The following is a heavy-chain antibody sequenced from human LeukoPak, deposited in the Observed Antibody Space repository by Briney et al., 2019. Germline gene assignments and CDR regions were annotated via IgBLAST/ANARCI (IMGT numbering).Heavy chain of an antibody. CDR2: IYTSGST. CDR1: GGSISSYY. V-gene: IGHV4-4*07. CDR3: ARDGRLTPRYGMDV. Sequence: SETLSLTCTVSGGSISSYYWSWIRQPAGKGLEWIGRIYTSGSTNYNPSLKSRVTMSVDTSKNQFSLKLSSVTAADTAVYYCARDGRLTPRYGMDVWGQGTTVTVSS. D-gene: IGHD2-15*01. J-gene: IGHJ6*02.